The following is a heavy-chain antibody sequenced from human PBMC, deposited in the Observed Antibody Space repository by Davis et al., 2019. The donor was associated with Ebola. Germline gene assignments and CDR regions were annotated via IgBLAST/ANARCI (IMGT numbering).Heavy chain of an antibody. V-gene: IGHV3-53*04. D-gene: IGHD1-26*01. CDR1: GFTFSSYA. Sequence: GESLKISCAASGFTFSSYAMSWVRQAPGKGLEWVSVIYSGGSTYYADSVKGRFTISRHNSKNTLYLQMNSFHQGPIGLPPGALLQEHLWG. CDR2: IYSGGST. CDR3: ALLQEHL. J-gene: IGHJ6*01.